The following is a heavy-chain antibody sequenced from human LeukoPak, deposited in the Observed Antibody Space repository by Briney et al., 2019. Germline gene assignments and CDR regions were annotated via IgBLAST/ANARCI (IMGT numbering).Heavy chain of an antibody. D-gene: IGHD1-26*01. CDR2: IYYSGNT. Sequence: PSETLSLTCTVSGGSISNYYWGWSRQPPGKGLEWIGNIYYSGNTYFNPSLKSRVTISVDTSKNQFSLKLSSVTAADTAVYYCAREQAGSGSCYPYFDYWGQGTLVTVSS. J-gene: IGHJ4*02. CDR1: GGSISNYY. CDR3: AREQAGSGSCYPYFDY. V-gene: IGHV4-39*07.